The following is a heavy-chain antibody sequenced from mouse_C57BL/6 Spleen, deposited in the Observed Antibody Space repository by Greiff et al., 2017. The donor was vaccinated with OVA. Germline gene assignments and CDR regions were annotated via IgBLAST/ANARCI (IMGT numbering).Heavy chain of an antibody. CDR2: IHPTSGST. J-gene: IGHJ1*03. D-gene: IGHD1-1*01. CDR1: GYTFTSYW. CDR3: ARDTTVVATRYFDV. V-gene: IGHV1-64*01. Sequence: QVQLQQPGAELVKPGASVKLSCKASGYTFTSYWMHWVKQRPGQGLEWIGMIHPTSGSTNYNEKFKSTATLTVDKSSSTAYMQLSSLTSEDSAVYYCARDTTVVATRYFDVWGTGTTVTVSS.